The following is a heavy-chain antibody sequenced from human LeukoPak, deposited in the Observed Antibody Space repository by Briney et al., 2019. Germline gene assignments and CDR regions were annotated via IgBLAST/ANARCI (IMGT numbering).Heavy chain of an antibody. D-gene: IGHD5-12*01. V-gene: IGHV3-23*01. CDR2: ISGSGGST. CDR1: GFTFSSYA. Sequence: GGSLKLSCAASGFTFSSYAMSWVRQAPGKGLEWVSAISGSGGSTYYADSVKGRFAISRDNSKNTLYLQMNSLRAEDTAVYYCAKDLRYDFPGPLFDYWGQGTLVTVSS. J-gene: IGHJ4*02. CDR3: AKDLRYDFPGPLFDY.